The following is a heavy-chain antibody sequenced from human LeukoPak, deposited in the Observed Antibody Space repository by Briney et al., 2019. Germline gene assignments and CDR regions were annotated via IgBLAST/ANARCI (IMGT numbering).Heavy chain of an antibody. CDR1: GFTFRSYA. V-gene: IGHV3-23*01. CDR3: AKIGEVTVAGNAFDY. CDR2: ISGSGGST. J-gene: IGHJ4*02. Sequence: GGSLRLSCAASGFTFRSYAMSWVRQAPGKGLEWVSAISGSGGSTYYADSVKGRFTISRDNSKNTLYLQMNSLRAEDTAVYYCAKIGEVTVAGNAFDYWGQGTLVTVSS. D-gene: IGHD3-10*01.